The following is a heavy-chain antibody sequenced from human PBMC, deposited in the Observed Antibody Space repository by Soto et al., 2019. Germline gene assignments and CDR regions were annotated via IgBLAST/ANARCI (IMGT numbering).Heavy chain of an antibody. CDR2: IHPAGQPI. Sequence: PGGSLRLSCVASGFTFSSSEMYWVRQAPGQGLEWVSYIHPAGQPIFYADSVKGRFTISRDNAKNSLYLQMNSLRAEDTAVYYCARRGSSWGQGTMVTVSS. CDR3: ARRGSS. V-gene: IGHV3-48*03. D-gene: IGHD2-2*01. CDR1: GFTFSSSE. J-gene: IGHJ3*01.